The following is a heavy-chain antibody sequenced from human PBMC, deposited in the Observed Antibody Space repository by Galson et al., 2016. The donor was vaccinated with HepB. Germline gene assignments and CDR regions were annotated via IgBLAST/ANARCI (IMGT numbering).Heavy chain of an antibody. CDR1: GGSISSRNW. CDR2: IHHSGST. J-gene: IGHJ3*02. Sequence: SETLSLTCAVSGGSISSRNWWTWVRQAPGKGLEWIGEIHHSGSTNYNPSLKSRITISVDKSKNQFSLNLISVTAADTAVYYCARDHDYSKYTDSFDIWGQGTMVTVSS. D-gene: IGHD4-11*01. V-gene: IGHV4-4*02. CDR3: ARDHDYSKYTDSFDI.